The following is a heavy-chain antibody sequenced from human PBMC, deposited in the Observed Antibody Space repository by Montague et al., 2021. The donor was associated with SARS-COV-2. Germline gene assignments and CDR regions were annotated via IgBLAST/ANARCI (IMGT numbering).Heavy chain of an antibody. Sequence: HYVASVKGRLTISRDNAKNSLYLQMNSLRAEDTSLYYCARDTSGVFDIWGPGKMVTVSS. CDR3: ARDTSGVFDI. D-gene: IGHD2-2*01. V-gene: IGHV3-7*01. J-gene: IGHJ3*02.